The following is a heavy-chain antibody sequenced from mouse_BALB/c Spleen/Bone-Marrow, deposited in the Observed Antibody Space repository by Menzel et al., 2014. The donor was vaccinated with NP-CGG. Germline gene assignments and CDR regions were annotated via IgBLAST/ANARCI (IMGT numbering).Heavy chain of an antibody. CDR2: IDPYSGGS. CDR3: ARRVYYDYYAMDY. CDR1: GYTFTNYN. J-gene: IGHJ4*01. V-gene: IGHV1S135*01. D-gene: IGHD1-1*01. Sequence: EVQLQQSGPELVKPGASVKVSCKASGYTFTNYNMYWVKQSHGKSLEWIGSIDPYSGGSRYKQNFKGKATFTVDKSTSTGYMHLNSLASEDSEVYCCARRVYYDYYAMDYWGQGTSVTVSS.